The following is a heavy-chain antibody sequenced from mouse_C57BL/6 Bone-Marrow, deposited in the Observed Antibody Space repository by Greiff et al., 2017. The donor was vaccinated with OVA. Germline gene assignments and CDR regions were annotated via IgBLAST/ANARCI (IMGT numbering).Heavy chain of an antibody. CDR2: IDPENGDT. D-gene: IGHD1-1*01. Sequence: EVKVVESGAELVRPGASVKLSCTASGFNIKDDYMHWVKQRPEQGLEWIGWIDPENGDTEYASKFQGKATITADTSSNTAYLQLSSLTSEDTAVYYCTTDYYGSSSHWYFDVWGTGTTVTVSS. J-gene: IGHJ1*03. V-gene: IGHV14-4*01. CDR3: TTDYYGSSSHWYFDV. CDR1: GFNIKDDY.